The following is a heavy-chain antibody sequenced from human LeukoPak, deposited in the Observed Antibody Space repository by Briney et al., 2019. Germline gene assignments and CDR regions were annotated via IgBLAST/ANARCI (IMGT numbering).Heavy chain of an antibody. CDR3: AHRLRRDGYNSLFFDY. D-gene: IGHD5-24*01. CDR2: IYWNDDK. Sequence: SGPTLVKPTQTLTLTCTFSGFSLSTSGVGVGWIRQPPGKALEWLALIYWNDDKRYSPSLKSRLTITKDTSKNQVVLTMTNMDPVDTATYYCAHRLRRDGYNSLFFDYWGQGTLVTVSS. CDR1: GFSLSTSGVG. J-gene: IGHJ4*02. V-gene: IGHV2-5*01.